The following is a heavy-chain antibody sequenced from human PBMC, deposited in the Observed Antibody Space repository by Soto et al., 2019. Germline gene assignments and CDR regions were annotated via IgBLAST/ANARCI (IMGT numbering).Heavy chain of an antibody. J-gene: IGHJ6*02. Sequence: CKASGYTFTSYYMHWARQAPGQGLEWMGIINPSGGSTSYAQKFQGRVTMTRDTSTSTVYMELSSLRSEDTAVYYCARDRKYYYDSSGYLLYGMDVWGQGTTVSVSS. CDR1: GYTFTSYY. CDR2: INPSGGST. CDR3: ARDRKYYYDSSGYLLYGMDV. D-gene: IGHD3-22*01. V-gene: IGHV1-46*01.